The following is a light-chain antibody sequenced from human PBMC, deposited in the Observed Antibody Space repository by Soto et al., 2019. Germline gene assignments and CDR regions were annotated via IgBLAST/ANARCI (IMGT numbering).Light chain of an antibody. CDR3: KAWDSRSE. J-gene: IGLJ2*01. CDR1: KLGDKY. V-gene: IGLV3-1*01. Sequence: SYELTQPPSVSVSPGQTASITCSGDKLGDKYACWYQQKPGQSPVLVIYQDSKRPSGIPERFSSSNSGNTATLTISGTQAKEEADYYCKAWDSRSEFGGGTKVTVL. CDR2: QDS.